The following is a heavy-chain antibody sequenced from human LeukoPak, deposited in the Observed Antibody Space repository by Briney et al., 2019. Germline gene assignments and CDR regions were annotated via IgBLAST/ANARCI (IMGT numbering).Heavy chain of an antibody. Sequence: ASVKVSCKASGYSLIAYWIHWVRQAPGQGPEWLGWINTVNGATRYGQKFQGRVTMTRDTSINTAYMELSSLRSDDTAIYYCARGPSFSGYDYWGQGTLVTVSS. V-gene: IGHV1-2*02. CDR1: GYSLIAYW. J-gene: IGHJ4*02. CDR3: ARGPSFSGYDY. CDR2: INTVNGAT. D-gene: IGHD5-12*01.